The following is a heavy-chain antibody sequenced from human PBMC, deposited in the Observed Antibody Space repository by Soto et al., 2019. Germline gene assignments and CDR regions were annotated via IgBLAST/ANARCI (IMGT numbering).Heavy chain of an antibody. CDR2: ISSTSSYI. J-gene: IGHJ5*02. CDR3: ARDSGDLTYDDYVFRGRFDP. D-gene: IGHD3-16*01. CDR1: GFTFSSYS. Sequence: EVQLVESGGGLVKPGGSLRLSCAASGFTFSSYSMNWVRQAPGKGLEWVSSISSTSSYIYYADSVKGRFTISRDNAKNSLYLQMNSLRAEDTAVYYCARDSGDLTYDDYVFRGRFDPWGQGTLVTVSS. V-gene: IGHV3-21*01.